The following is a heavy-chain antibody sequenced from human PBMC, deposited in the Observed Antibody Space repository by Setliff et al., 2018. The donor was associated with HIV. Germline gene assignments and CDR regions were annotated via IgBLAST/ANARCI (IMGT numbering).Heavy chain of an antibody. CDR3: ARDAGYSVTSWNY. CDR2: VIPGLGTA. J-gene: IGHJ4*02. V-gene: IGHV1-69*13. D-gene: IGHD5-12*01. Sequence: GASVKVSCKASGGTFSSDRISWVRQAPGQGLEYMGGVIPGLGTAHYAQRFQGRVTITADESTSTVYMDLSSLRSEDTAMYYCARDAGYSVTSWNYWGQGTLVTVSS. CDR1: GGTFSSDR.